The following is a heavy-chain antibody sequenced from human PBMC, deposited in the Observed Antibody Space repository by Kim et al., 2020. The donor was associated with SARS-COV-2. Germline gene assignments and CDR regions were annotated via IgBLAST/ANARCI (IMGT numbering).Heavy chain of an antibody. J-gene: IGHJ5*02. V-gene: IGHV5-10-1*01. CDR3: ARLSYSSSWYSRWFDP. Sequence: PSVQGHVTISADKSISTAYLQWSSLKASDTAMYYCARLSYSSSWYSRWFDPWGQGTLVTVSS. D-gene: IGHD6-13*01.